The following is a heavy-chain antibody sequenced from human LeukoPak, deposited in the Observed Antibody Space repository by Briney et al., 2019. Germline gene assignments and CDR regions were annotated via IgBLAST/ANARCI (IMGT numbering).Heavy chain of an antibody. Sequence: ASVKVSCKASGLTFSNYGITWVRQAPGQGLEWMGWINPNTGGTESAQKFQGRVTMTRDTSISTAYMELSRLRSDDTAVYYCALEPIALSIWGQGTMVTVSS. CDR2: INPNTGGT. CDR1: GLTFSNYG. V-gene: IGHV1-2*02. D-gene: IGHD3-3*01. J-gene: IGHJ3*01. CDR3: ALEPIALSI.